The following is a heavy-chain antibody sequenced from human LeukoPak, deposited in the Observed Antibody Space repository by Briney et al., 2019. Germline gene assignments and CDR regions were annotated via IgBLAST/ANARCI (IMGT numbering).Heavy chain of an antibody. D-gene: IGHD4-23*01. Sequence: SETLFLTCTVSGGSISSSSYYWGWIRQPPGKGLEWIGSIYYSGSTYYNPSLKSRVTISVDTSKNQFSLKLSSVTAADTAVYYCARGGKDANYYYYMDVWGKGTTVTVSS. CDR2: IYYSGST. CDR3: ARGGKDANYYYYMDV. V-gene: IGHV4-39*07. CDR1: GGSISSSSYY. J-gene: IGHJ6*03.